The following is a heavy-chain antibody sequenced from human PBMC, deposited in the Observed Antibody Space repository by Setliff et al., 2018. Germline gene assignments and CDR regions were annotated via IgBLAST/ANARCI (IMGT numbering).Heavy chain of an antibody. CDR1: GFTFSSYS. J-gene: IGHJ4*02. Sequence: GGSLRLSCAASGFTFSSYSMNWVRQAPGKGLEWVSYISSSSTIYYADSVKGRFTISRDNAKNSLYLQMNSLRAEDTAVYYCAKVLDTTGYYYFDFWGQGTLVTVSS. CDR2: ISSSSTI. CDR3: AKVLDTTGYYYFDF. V-gene: IGHV3-48*01. D-gene: IGHD3-22*01.